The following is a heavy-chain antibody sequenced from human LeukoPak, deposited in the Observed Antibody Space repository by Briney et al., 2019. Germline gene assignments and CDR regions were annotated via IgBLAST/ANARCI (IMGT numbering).Heavy chain of an antibody. CDR1: GFTFNSYA. CDR2: IYTGGDT. J-gene: IGHJ4*02. CDR3: AGGQMFTSGGFDD. V-gene: IGHV3-53*01. D-gene: IGHD6-19*01. Sequence: PGGSLRLSCAASGFTFNSYAVHWVRQAPGKGLEWVSVIYTGGDTYYADSVRGRFTISRDNSKNTVNLQMNSLRAEDTALYYCAGGQMFTSGGFDDWGQGTPVTVSS.